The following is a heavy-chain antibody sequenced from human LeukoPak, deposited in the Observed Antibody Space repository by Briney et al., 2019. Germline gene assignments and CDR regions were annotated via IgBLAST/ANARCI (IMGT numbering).Heavy chain of an antibody. CDR1: GFTFSNYN. J-gene: IGHJ4*02. CDR2: ISSTSTYI. D-gene: IGHD1-26*01. V-gene: IGHV3-21*06. Sequence: GGSLRLSCAASGFTFSNYNMNWVRQAPGKGLEWVSSISSTSTYIYYADSMKGRFIISRDNARNSLYLEMNSLRAEDTAVYYCARIIGISGTYPTDYWGQGTLVTVSS. CDR3: ARIIGISGTYPTDY.